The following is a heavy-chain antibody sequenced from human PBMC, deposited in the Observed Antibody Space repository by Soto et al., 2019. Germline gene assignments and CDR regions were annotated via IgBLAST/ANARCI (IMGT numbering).Heavy chain of an antibody. CDR3: ARVYYYDSSGYWCFDP. CDR2: ISSSSSYM. V-gene: IGHV3-21*01. CDR1: GFTFSSYS. Sequence: EVQLVESGGGLVKPGGSLRLSCAASGFTFSSYSMNWVRQAPGKGLEWVSSISSSSSYMYYADSVKGRFTISRDNAKNSLYLQMNSLRADDTAVYYCARVYYYDSSGYWCFDPWGQGTLVTVSS. J-gene: IGHJ5*02. D-gene: IGHD3-22*01.